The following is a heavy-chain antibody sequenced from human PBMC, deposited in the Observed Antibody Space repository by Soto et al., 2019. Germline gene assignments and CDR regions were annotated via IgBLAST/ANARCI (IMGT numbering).Heavy chain of an antibody. CDR2: FRGSDDTT. V-gene: IGHV3-23*01. CDR1: GFTFSIYA. D-gene: IGHD6-13*01. Sequence: PGGSLSLSCAASGFTFSIYAMSWIRQAPGKGFEWVSGFRGSDDTTYYADSVKGRFTISRDNSKNTLYLQMNSLRAEDTAVYYCAKVFAAGTDYYYGMDVWGQGTTVTVSS. J-gene: IGHJ6*02. CDR3: AKVFAAGTDYYYGMDV.